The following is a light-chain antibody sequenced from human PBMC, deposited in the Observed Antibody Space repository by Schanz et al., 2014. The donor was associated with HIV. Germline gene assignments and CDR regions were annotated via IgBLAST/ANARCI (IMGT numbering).Light chain of an antibody. J-gene: IGKJ2*01. CDR3: QQYSNYPHT. V-gene: IGKV1-39*01. CDR1: QSISSY. CDR2: AAS. Sequence: DIQMTQSPSSLSASVGDRVTITCRASQSISSYLNWYQQKPGKAPKLLIYAASSLQSGVPSRFSGSGSGTDFTLTISSLQPEDFATYYCQQYSNYPHTFGQGTKLDIK.